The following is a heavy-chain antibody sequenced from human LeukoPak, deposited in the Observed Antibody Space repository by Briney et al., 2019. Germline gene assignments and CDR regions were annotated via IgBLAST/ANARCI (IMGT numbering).Heavy chain of an antibody. D-gene: IGHD3-22*01. CDR2: IYYSGST. J-gene: IGHJ4*02. Sequence: PSETLSLTCTVSGYSISSGYYWGWIRQPPGKGVEWIGSIYYSGSTYYNPSLKSRVTISVDTSKNQFSLKLSSVTAADTAVYYCARISYDSSGYYYLFDYWGQGTLVTVSS. CDR1: GYSISSGYY. V-gene: IGHV4-38-2*02. CDR3: ARISYDSSGYYYLFDY.